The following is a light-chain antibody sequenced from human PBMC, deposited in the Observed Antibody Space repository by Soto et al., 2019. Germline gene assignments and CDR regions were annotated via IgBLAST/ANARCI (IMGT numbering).Light chain of an antibody. Sequence: DIPMTQSPSSLSASVGDRVTITCRASQGISNYLAWYQQPPGKVPKLLIYVASTLQSGVPSRFSGSGSGTDFTLTISSLQPEDVATYYCQKYNSAPWTFGQGTKVEIK. CDR3: QKYNSAPWT. J-gene: IGKJ1*01. CDR2: VAS. CDR1: QGISNY. V-gene: IGKV1-27*01.